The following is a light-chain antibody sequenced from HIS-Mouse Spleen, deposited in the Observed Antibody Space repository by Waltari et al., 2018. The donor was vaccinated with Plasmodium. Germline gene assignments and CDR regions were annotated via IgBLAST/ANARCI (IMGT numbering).Light chain of an antibody. CDR1: SSDVGSYNL. CDR2: EGS. V-gene: IGLV2-23*01. J-gene: IGLJ1*01. CDR3: CSYAGSSTYV. Sequence: QSALTQPASVSGSPVQSNTISCTGTSSDVGSYNLVSWYQQPPGKAPNLMIYEGSKRPSGVSNRFSGSKSGNTASLTISGLQAEDEADYYCCSYAGSSTYVFGTGTKVTVL.